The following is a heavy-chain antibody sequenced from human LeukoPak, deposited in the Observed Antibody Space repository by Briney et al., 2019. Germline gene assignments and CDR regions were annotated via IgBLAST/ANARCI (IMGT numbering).Heavy chain of an antibody. J-gene: IGHJ6*04. CDR1: GFTFSSYP. Sequence: GGSLRLSCAASGFTFSSYPMSWVRQAPGKGPEWVSAISGSGASTYYADSVKGRFTISRDNSKNTLYLQMNSLRAEDTAVFYCAKDPPSNPEDHYYGMDVWGKGTTVTVSS. CDR3: AKDPPSNPEDHYYGMDV. V-gene: IGHV3-23*01. D-gene: IGHD4-11*01. CDR2: ISGSGAST.